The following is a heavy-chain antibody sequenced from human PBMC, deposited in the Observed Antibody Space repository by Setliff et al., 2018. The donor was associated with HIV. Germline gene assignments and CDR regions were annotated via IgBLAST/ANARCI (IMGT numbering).Heavy chain of an antibody. CDR3: ARHSITLVVGVPERDDAFDI. D-gene: IGHD3-22*01. CDR1: GGSISSSSYY. V-gene: IGHV4-39*01. J-gene: IGHJ3*02. Sequence: NPSETLSLACTVSGGSISSSSYYWGWVRQPPGKGLEWIGSMYFSGSTYYNPSLKSRVTISVDTSKNHFSLNLISVTAADTAVYYCARHSITLVVGVPERDDAFDIWGQGTMVTVSS. CDR2: MYFSGST.